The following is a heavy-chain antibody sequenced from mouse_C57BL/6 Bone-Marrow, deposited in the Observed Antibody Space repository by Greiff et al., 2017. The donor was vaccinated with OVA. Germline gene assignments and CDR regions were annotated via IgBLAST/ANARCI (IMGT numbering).Heavy chain of an antibody. CDR3: VRSTVVPFAY. Sequence: EVQGVESGGGLVQPKGSLKLSCAASGFSFNTYAMNWVRQAPGKGLEWVARIRSKSNNYATYYADSVKDRFTISRDDSESMLYLQMNNLKTEDTAMYYCVRSTVVPFAYWGQGTLVTVSA. V-gene: IGHV10-1*01. D-gene: IGHD1-1*01. J-gene: IGHJ3*01. CDR2: IRSKSNNYAT. CDR1: GFSFNTYA.